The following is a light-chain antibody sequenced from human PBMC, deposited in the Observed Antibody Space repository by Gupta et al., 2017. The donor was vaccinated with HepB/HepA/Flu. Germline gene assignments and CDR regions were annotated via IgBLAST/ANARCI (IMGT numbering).Light chain of an antibody. CDR2: ATS. Sequence: EIVLTQSPATLSLSPGERATLSCRASQSVSNYLGWYQQKPGQAPRLLIYATSNSATGIPARFSGSGSGTAFTLTIMSLEPEAIAVYYCLHRRTWAITFGAGTKVEIK. V-gene: IGKV3-11*01. J-gene: IGKJ4*01. CDR1: QSVSNY. CDR3: LHRRTWAIT.